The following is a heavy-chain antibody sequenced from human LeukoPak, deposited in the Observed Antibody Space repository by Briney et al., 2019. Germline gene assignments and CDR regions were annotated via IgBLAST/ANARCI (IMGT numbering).Heavy chain of an antibody. CDR1: GFTFSSYS. Sequence: PGGSLRLSCAASGFTFSSYSMNWVRQAPGKGLEWVSSISSSSSYIYYADSVKGRFTISRDNAKNSLYLQMNSLRAEDTAVYYCARIPSLIVGGFEYWGQGTLVTVPS. D-gene: IGHD2-15*01. CDR3: ARIPSLIVGGFEY. J-gene: IGHJ4*02. V-gene: IGHV3-21*01. CDR2: ISSSSSYI.